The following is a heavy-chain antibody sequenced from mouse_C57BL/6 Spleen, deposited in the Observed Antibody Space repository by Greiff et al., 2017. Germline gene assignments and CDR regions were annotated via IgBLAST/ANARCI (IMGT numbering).Heavy chain of an antibody. J-gene: IGHJ1*03. CDR1: GYPFTSYW. CDR2: LAPNSGGT. Sequence: QVQLQQPGAELVKPGASVKLSCKASGYPFTSYWMHWVKQRPGRGLEWIGRLAPNSGGTKYNEKFKSKDTLTVDKPSSTAYMQLSSLTSEDSAVYYCARRDGYYWYFDVWGTGTTVTVSS. D-gene: IGHD2-3*01. V-gene: IGHV1-72*01. CDR3: ARRDGYYWYFDV.